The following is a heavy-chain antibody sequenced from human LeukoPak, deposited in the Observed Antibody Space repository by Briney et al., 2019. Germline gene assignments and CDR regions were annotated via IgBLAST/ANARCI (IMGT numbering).Heavy chain of an antibody. J-gene: IGHJ5*02. V-gene: IGHV4-39*01. CDR1: GGSISSSSYY. Sequence: SETLSLTCTVSGGSISSSSYYWGWIRQPPGKGLEWIVSIYYSGSTYYNPSLKSRVTISVDTSKNQFSLKLSSVTAADTAVYYCARQLGYCSSTSCPNWFDPWGQGTLVTVSS. CDR3: ARQLGYCSSTSCPNWFDP. D-gene: IGHD2-2*01. CDR2: IYYSGST.